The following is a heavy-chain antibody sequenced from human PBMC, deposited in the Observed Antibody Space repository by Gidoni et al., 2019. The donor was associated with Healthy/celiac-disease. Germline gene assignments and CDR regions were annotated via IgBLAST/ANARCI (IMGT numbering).Heavy chain of an antibody. Sequence: EVQLLESGGGLVQPGGSLRLSCAASGFTFSSYAMSWVRQAPGKGLEWVSAISGSGGSTYYADSVKGRFTISRDNSKNTLYLQMNSLRAEDTAVYYCAKDPSYDILTGYYNKADYYFDYWGQGTLVTVSS. CDR2: ISGSGGST. V-gene: IGHV3-23*01. J-gene: IGHJ4*02. CDR1: GFTFSSYA. CDR3: AKDPSYDILTGYYNKADYYFDY. D-gene: IGHD3-9*01.